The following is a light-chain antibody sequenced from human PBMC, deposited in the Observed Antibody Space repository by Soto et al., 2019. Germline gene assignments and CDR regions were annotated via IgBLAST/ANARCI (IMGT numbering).Light chain of an antibody. CDR1: SSDVGGYDS. CDR2: DVT. CDR3: CSYAGSYTWV. J-gene: IGLJ3*02. Sequence: QAVVTQPRSVSGSPGQSVTISCTGSSSDVGGYDSVSWYQHHPGKAPKLMIYDVTKRPSGVPDRFSGFKSGNTASLTISGLQAEDEADYYCCSYAGSYTWVFGGGTKLTVL. V-gene: IGLV2-11*01.